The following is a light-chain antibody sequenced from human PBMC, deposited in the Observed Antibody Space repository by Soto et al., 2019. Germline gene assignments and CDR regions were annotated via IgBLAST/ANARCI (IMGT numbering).Light chain of an antibody. J-gene: IGLJ7*01. Sequence: QPVLTQSPSASASLGASVKLTCTLSSRHSSYAIAWHQQQPEKGPRYLMKLNSDGSHSKGDGIPDRFSGSSSGAERYLTISSLQSEDEADYSCQTWGTGIAVFGGGTQLTVL. CDR2: LNSDGSH. V-gene: IGLV4-69*01. CDR1: SRHSSYA. CDR3: QTWGTGIAV.